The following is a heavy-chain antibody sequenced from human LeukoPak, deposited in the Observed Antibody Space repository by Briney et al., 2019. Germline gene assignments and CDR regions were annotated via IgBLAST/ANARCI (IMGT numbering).Heavy chain of an antibody. CDR3: ARTTSYCGGDCYVD. Sequence: SGPALVQPTPTLTLTCTFSGFSLSTSGMRVSWIRQPPVKALEWLALIDWDDDKFYSTSLKTRLTISKDTSKNQVVLTMTNMDPVDTTTYYCARTTSYCGGDCYVDWGQGTLVTVSS. V-gene: IGHV2-70*04. CDR2: IDWDDDK. D-gene: IGHD2-21*02. J-gene: IGHJ4*02. CDR1: GFSLSTSGMR.